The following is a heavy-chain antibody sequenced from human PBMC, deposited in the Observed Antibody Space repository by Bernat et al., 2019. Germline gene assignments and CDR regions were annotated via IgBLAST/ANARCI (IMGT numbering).Heavy chain of an antibody. V-gene: IGHV3-23*04. Sequence: EEQLVESGGGLVKPGESLRLSCVGSGFIFSNAWMSWVRQAAGKGLEWVSAIGGRGGSTYYADSVKGRFTISRDNSKNTLFLQMNSLRAEDTAVYYCAKGLGGNGNFYYYMDVWGKGTTVTVSS. D-gene: IGHD3-3*01. CDR3: AKGLGGNGNFYYYMDV. CDR1: GFIFSNAW. CDR2: IGGRGGST. J-gene: IGHJ6*03.